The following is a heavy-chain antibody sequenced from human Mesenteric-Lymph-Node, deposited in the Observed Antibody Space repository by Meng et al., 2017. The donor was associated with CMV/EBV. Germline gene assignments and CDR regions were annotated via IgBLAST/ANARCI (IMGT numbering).Heavy chain of an antibody. D-gene: IGHD6-19*01. Sequence: GESLKISCAASGFTFSSYGMHWVRQAPGKGLEWVAIIWYDGSNKYYADSVKGRFTISRDNSKNTLYLQMNSLRAEDTAVYYCAKDAAVADKDYYYYYGVDVWGQGTTVTVSS. CDR2: IWYDGSNK. CDR3: AKDAAVADKDYYYYYGVDV. V-gene: IGHV3-33*06. J-gene: IGHJ6*02. CDR1: GFTFSSYG.